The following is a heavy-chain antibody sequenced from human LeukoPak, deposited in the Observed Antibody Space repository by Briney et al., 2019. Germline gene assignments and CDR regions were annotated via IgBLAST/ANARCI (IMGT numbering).Heavy chain of an antibody. Sequence: GSGPTLVNPTQSLTLTCSFSGLSLSSNGVGVGWVRQPPGKALEWLAFIFWDDNQHYNPSLKTRLTITKDTSKNQVVLTMTNMDPVDTATYYCALRGMLFGVVITFDYWSQGTLVTVSS. CDR1: GLSLSSNGVG. CDR3: ALRGMLFGVVITFDY. CDR2: IFWDDNQ. J-gene: IGHJ4*02. D-gene: IGHD3-3*01. V-gene: IGHV2-5*02.